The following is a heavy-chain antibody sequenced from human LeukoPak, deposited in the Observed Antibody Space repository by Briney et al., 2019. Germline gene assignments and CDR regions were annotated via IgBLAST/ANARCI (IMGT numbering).Heavy chain of an antibody. CDR1: GFTLSSYA. J-gene: IGHJ6*03. D-gene: IGHD3-10*01. CDR2: ISGSGDRT. CDR3: GYMDV. Sequence: PGGSLRLSCAASGFTLSSYAMSWVRQAPGKGLEWVSTISGSGDRTYYADSVKGRFTISRDNSKNTLYAKMSRRNYGSVIGPTKGYMDVWGKGTTVTVSS. V-gene: IGHV3-23*01.